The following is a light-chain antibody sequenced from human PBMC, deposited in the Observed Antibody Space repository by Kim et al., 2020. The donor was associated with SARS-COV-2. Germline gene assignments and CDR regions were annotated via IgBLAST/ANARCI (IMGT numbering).Light chain of an antibody. J-gene: IGKJ4*01. CDR1: QGINSN. V-gene: IGKV1-9*01. CDR2: SAF. CDR3: QQHHSFPLT. Sequence: IQLTQSPSSLSASVGDTVTITCRASQGINSNLAWYQQRPGKAPNLLIYSAFTLHSGVPSRFSGSGSGTGFTLTITSLQPEDFAPYLCQQHHSFPLTFGGGTKMDIK.